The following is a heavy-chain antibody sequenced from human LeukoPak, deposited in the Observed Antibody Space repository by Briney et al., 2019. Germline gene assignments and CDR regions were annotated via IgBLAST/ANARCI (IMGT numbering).Heavy chain of an antibody. D-gene: IGHD2-2*01. CDR2: IDSSSGSR. CDR1: GFTSTSYS. J-gene: IGHJ4*02. V-gene: IGHV3-48*02. Sequence: GGSLRLSCAASGFTSTSYSMNWVRQAPGKGLEWVSYIDSSSGSRWYTDFVKGRFTISRDNAKNSLYLQMNSLRDEDTAVYYCARGASWTGMFDYWGQGILVTVSS. CDR3: ARGASWTGMFDY.